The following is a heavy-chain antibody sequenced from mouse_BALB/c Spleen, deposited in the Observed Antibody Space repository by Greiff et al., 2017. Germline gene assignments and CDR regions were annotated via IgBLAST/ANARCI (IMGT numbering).Heavy chain of an antibody. V-gene: IGHV1-63*02. Sequence: VQRVESGAELVRPGTSVKISCKASGYTFTNYWLGWVKQRPGHGLEWIGDIYPGGGYTNYNEKFKGKATLTADTSSSTAYMQLSSLTSEDSAVYFCARPVYGNYEAMDYWGQGTSVTVSS. J-gene: IGHJ4*01. D-gene: IGHD2-10*02. CDR1: GYTFTNYW. CDR3: ARPVYGNYEAMDY. CDR2: IYPGGGYT.